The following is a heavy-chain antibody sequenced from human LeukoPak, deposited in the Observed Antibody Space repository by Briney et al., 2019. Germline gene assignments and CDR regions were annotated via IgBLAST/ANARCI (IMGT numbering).Heavy chain of an antibody. Sequence: PGGSLRLSCAAAGFTFSGYEMNWVRQAPGKGLEWVSYISSSGTSIYYADSVKGRFTISRDNAKNSLYLQMNSLRAEDTAVYYCASGGVIAVAFLFDCWGQGTPVTVSS. CDR1: GFTFSGYE. CDR2: ISSSGTSI. D-gene: IGHD6-19*01. V-gene: IGHV3-48*03. CDR3: ASGGVIAVAFLFDC. J-gene: IGHJ4*02.